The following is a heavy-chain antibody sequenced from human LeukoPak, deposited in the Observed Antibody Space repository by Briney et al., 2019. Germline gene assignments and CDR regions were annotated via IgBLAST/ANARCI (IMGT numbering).Heavy chain of an antibody. J-gene: IGHJ4*02. CDR3: TSSGSYRFDY. Sequence: GGSLRLSCAASGFTFSSYSMNWVRQAPGKGLEWVSHITASGTAMFYADSVKGRFTISRDNAKNSLYLQMNSLRDEDTAVYYCTSSGSYRFDYWGQGTLVTVSS. CDR2: ITASGTAM. D-gene: IGHD1-26*01. CDR1: GFTFSSYS. V-gene: IGHV3-48*02.